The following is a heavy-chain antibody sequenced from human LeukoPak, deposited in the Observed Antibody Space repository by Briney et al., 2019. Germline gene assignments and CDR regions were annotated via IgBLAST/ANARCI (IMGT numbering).Heavy chain of an antibody. J-gene: IGHJ6*02. V-gene: IGHV3-23*01. Sequence: GGSLRLSCAASGFTSSSYAMSWVRQAPGKGLEWVSAISGSGGSTYYADSVKGRFTISRDNSKNTLYLQMNSLRAEDTAVYYCAKDPYGSGSYYNPYYYYYGMDVWGQGTTVTVSS. CDR3: AKDPYGSGSYYNPYYYYYGMDV. CDR2: ISGSGGST. CDR1: GFTSSSYA. D-gene: IGHD3-10*01.